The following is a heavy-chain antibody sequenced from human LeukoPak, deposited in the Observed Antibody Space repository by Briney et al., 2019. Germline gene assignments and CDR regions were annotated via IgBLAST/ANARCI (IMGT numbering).Heavy chain of an antibody. CDR2: ISGSGGST. D-gene: IGHD2-15*01. CDR3: AKYCSGGSCYGPEYFQH. J-gene: IGHJ1*01. Sequence: GGSLSLSFAASGFTFSSYVMSWVRQAPGKGLEWVSAISGSGGSTYYADSVKGRFTISRDNSKNTLYLQMNSLRAEDTAVYYCAKYCSGGSCYGPEYFQHWGQGTMVTVSS. CDR1: GFTFSSYV. V-gene: IGHV3-23*01.